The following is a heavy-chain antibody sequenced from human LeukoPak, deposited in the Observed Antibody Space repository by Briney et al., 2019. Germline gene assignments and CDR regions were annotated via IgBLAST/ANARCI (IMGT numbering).Heavy chain of an antibody. Sequence: SETLSLTCAVSGGSISSNSYYWGWIRQPPGKGLEWIGEINHSGSTNYNPSLKSRVTISVDTSKNQFSLKLSSVTAADTAVYYCALAVRGVITYWGQGTLVTVSS. V-gene: IGHV4-39*07. D-gene: IGHD3-10*01. CDR3: ALAVRGVITY. CDR1: GGSISSNSYY. CDR2: INHSGST. J-gene: IGHJ4*02.